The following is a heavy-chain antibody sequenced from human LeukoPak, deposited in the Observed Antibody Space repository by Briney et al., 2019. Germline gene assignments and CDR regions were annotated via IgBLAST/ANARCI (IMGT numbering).Heavy chain of an antibody. CDR3: ARSYSSSWYGGSDY. V-gene: IGHV4-34*01. D-gene: IGHD6-13*01. Sequence: SETLSLTCAVYGGSFSGYYWSWIRQPPGKGLEWIGEINHSGSTNYNPSLKSRVTISVDTSKNQFSLKLSSVTAADTAVYYCARSYSSSWYGGSDYWGQGTLVTVSP. CDR1: GGSFSGYY. J-gene: IGHJ4*02. CDR2: INHSGST.